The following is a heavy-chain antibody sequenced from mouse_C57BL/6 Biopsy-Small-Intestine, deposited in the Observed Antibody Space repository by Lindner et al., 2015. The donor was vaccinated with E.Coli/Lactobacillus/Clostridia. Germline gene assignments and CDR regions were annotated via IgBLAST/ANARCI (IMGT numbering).Heavy chain of an antibody. CDR1: GYTISGSW. Sequence: VQLQESGAEVMKPGASVKLSCKATGYTISGSWIGWVKERPGHGLEWIGEILPGSGSTNYNEKFKDKATFTADASSNTAYMQLSSLTTEDSAIYYCARFPYYSDPYAMDYWGQGTSVTVSS. CDR2: ILPGSGST. J-gene: IGHJ4*01. D-gene: IGHD2-12*01. CDR3: ARFPYYSDPYAMDY. V-gene: IGHV1-9*01.